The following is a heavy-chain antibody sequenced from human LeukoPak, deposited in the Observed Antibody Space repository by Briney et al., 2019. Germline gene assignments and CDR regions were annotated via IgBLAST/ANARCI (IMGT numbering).Heavy chain of an antibody. Sequence: PGGSLRLSCAASGFTFSSYAMSWVRQAPEKGLEWVSTISGSGGGTYYADSVKGRFTISRDDSKNTLYLQMNSLRAEDTAVYYCVKDLGRYRNNCFDYWGQGNLVTVSA. D-gene: IGHD1-26*01. CDR3: VKDLGRYRNNCFDY. CDR2: ISGSGGGT. CDR1: GFTFSSYA. J-gene: IGHJ4*02. V-gene: IGHV3-23*01.